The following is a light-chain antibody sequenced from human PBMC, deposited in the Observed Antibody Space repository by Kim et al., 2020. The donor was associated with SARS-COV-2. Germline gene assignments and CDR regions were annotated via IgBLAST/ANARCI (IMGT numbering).Light chain of an antibody. CDR2: SNN. CDR1: SSNIGSNN. V-gene: IGLV1-44*01. Sequence: QSVLTQPPSASGTPGQRVTISCSGSSSNIGSNNVNWYQQFPGKAPKLLIHSNNQRPSGVPDQFSGSKSGTSASLAISGLQPEDEADYYCAAWDDRLNGWLFGGGTKLTVL. J-gene: IGLJ3*02. CDR3: AAWDDRLNGWL.